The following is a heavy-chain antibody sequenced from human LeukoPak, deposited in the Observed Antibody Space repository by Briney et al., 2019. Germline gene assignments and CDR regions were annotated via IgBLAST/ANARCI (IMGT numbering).Heavy chain of an antibody. Sequence: SETLSLTCAVYGGSFSGYYWSWIRQPPGKGLEWIGYIYYSGTTNYNPSLKSRVSMSVDTSKNQFSLKLSSVTAVDTAVYYCAKRSGNWFDPWGQGTLVTVSS. V-gene: IGHV4-59*12. CDR2: IYYSGTT. CDR1: GGSFSGYY. J-gene: IGHJ5*02. CDR3: AKRSGNWFDP. D-gene: IGHD7-27*01.